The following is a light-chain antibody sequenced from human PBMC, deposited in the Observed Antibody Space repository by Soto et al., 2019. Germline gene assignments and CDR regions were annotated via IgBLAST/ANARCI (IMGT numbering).Light chain of an antibody. Sequence: DIQLTQSPSSLSASVRDRVTITCRASQSISNYLNWYQQKPGKAPKLLIYAASSLQSGVPSRFSGSGSGTDFTLTISSLQPEDFATYYCQESYSAPWTFGQGTKGGYQ. V-gene: IGKV1-39*01. CDR1: QSISNY. CDR2: AAS. J-gene: IGKJ1*01. CDR3: QESYSAPWT.